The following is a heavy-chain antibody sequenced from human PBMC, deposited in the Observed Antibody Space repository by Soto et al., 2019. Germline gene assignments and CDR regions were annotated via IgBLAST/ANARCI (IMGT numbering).Heavy chain of an antibody. CDR2: IGASGINT. J-gene: IGHJ4*02. D-gene: IGHD2-2*01. Sequence: HPGGSLRLSCAASGFKFSNYAMSWVRQAPGKGLEWVSVIGASGINTYYADSVKGRFTISRDNSKNTLYLQLNSLRAEDTAVYYCAKDTTRRFDNWGQGTLVTVSS. CDR3: AKDTTRRFDN. CDR1: GFKFSNYA. V-gene: IGHV3-23*01.